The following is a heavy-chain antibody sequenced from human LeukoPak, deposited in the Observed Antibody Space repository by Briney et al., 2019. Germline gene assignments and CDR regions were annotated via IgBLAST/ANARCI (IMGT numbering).Heavy chain of an antibody. V-gene: IGHV4-39*01. CDR3: ARLAYYDFWSGYSPPSYYFDY. Sequence: PSETLSLTCTVSGGSISSSSYYWGWIPQPPGKGLEWIGSIYYSGSTYYNPSLKSRVTISVDTSKNQFSLKLSSVTAADTAVYYCARLAYYDFWSGYSPPSYYFDYWGQGTLVTVSS. D-gene: IGHD3-3*01. CDR2: IYYSGST. J-gene: IGHJ4*02. CDR1: GGSISSSSYY.